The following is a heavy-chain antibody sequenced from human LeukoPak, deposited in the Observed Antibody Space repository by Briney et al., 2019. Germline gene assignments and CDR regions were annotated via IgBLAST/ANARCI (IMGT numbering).Heavy chain of an antibody. Sequence: SETLSLTCIVSGASIGSSSYYWGWLRQSPEKGLEWIATIYSHNGAMNFNPSLKSRVSIAVDKSKNLFSLTLTSGTAADTAMYYCASHYMWGSDRYIDHWGQGTLVTVSS. D-gene: IGHD3-16*02. J-gene: IGHJ4*02. CDR3: ASHYMWGSDRYIDH. V-gene: IGHV4-39*01. CDR1: GASIGSSSYY. CDR2: IYSHNGAM.